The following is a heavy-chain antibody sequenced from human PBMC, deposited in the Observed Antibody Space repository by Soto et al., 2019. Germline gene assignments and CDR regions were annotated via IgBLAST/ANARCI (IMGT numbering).Heavy chain of an antibody. V-gene: IGHV3-23*01. D-gene: IGHD6-13*01. CDR2: ISGSGGST. CDR1: GFTFSSYA. CDR3: AKDLVAAAGTYDY. Sequence: GGSLRLSCAASGFTFSSYARSWVRQTPGKGLEWVSAISGSGGSTYYADSVKGRFTISRDNSKNTLYLQMNSLRAEDTAVYYCAKDLVAAAGTYDYWGQGTLVTVSS. J-gene: IGHJ4*02.